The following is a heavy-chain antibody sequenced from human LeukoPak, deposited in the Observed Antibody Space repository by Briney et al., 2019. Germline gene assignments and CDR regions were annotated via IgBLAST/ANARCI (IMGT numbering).Heavy chain of an antibody. V-gene: IGHV3-66*01. CDR2: IYSAGTT. J-gene: IGHJ4*02. CDR1: GFTVSGNY. CDR3: ARDGDYGDTYYFDY. Sequence: GGSLRLSCAVSGFTVSGNYMSWVRQAPGKGLEWVSIIYSAGTTHYADSVKGRFTISRDNSKNTLYLQMNSLRVEDTAVYYCARDGDYGDTYYFDYWGQGTLVTVFS. D-gene: IGHD4-17*01.